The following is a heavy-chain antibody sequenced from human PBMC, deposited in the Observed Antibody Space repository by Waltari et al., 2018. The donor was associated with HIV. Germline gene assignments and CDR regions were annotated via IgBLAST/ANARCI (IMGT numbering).Heavy chain of an antibody. CDR3: ASGGSGSWHLPTPFDY. Sequence: QVQLVQSGAEVKKPGSSVKVSCKASGGTFSGYAISWVRQAPGQGLEWMGGIIPIFGTANYAQKFQGRVTITADESTSTAYMELSSLRSEDTAVYYCASGGSGSWHLPTPFDYWGQGTLVTVSS. D-gene: IGHD3-10*01. CDR1: GGTFSGYA. CDR2: IIPIFGTA. J-gene: IGHJ4*02. V-gene: IGHV1-69*01.